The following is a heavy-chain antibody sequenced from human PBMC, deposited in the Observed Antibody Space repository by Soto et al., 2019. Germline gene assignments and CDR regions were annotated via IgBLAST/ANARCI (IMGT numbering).Heavy chain of an antibody. D-gene: IGHD6-6*01. CDR3: AKESSSYYFDY. CDR1: GFTFSSYG. Sequence: QVQLVESGGGVVQPGRSLRLSCAASGFTFSSYGMHWVRQAPGKGLEWVAVISYDGSNKYYADSVKGRFIISRDNSKNTLYLQMNSLRAEDTAVYYCAKESSSYYFDYWGQGTLVTVSS. CDR2: ISYDGSNK. V-gene: IGHV3-30*18. J-gene: IGHJ4*02.